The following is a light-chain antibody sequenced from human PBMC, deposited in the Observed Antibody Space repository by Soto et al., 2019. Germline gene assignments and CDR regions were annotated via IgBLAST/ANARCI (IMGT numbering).Light chain of an antibody. CDR2: DAS. Sequence: QVTQSPSTLSSSVRDIVTISCRASQSISSWLAWYQQKPGKAPKLLIYDASSLESGVPSRFSGSGSGTDFTLTISSLQPEDFATYYCLQDYNYPETFGGGTKVDI. CDR3: LQDYNYPET. V-gene: IGKV1-5*01. J-gene: IGKJ4*01. CDR1: QSISSW.